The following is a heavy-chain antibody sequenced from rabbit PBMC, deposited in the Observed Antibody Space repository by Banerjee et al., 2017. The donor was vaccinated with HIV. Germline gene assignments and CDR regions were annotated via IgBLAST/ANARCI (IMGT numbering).Heavy chain of an antibody. D-gene: IGHD6-1*01. CDR2: IYNGDGNA. J-gene: IGHJ4*01. CDR3: ARSDAGNGYALNL. Sequence: QSLEESGGGLVQPEGSLTLTCTASGFSFSSGYDMCWVRQAPGKGLEWIGCIYNGDGNAYYASWAKGRFTISKASSTTGTLQMTSLTAADTATYFCARSDAGNGYALNLWGQGTLVTVS. V-gene: IGHV1S40*01. CDR1: GFSFSSGYD.